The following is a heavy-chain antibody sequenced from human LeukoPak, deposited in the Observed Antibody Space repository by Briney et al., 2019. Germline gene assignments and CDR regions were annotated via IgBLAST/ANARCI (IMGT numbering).Heavy chain of an antibody. J-gene: IGHJ4*02. Sequence: GGSLRLSCAASGFTFNNYAVNWVRQAPGKGLEWVSSISDSGGRTYHADSVKGRFTISKDNAKNTVYLQMNNLRAEDTAVYYCVSFYETYWGRGTLVTVSS. D-gene: IGHD2-2*01. CDR2: ISDSGGRT. CDR3: VSFYETY. V-gene: IGHV3-23*01. CDR1: GFTFNNYA.